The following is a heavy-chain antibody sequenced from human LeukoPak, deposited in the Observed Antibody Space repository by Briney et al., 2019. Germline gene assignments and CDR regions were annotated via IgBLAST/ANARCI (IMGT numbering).Heavy chain of an antibody. Sequence: SETLSLTCTVSSDSISSSYWSWIRQPPGKGLEWIGYIYYSGSTNYNPSLKSRVAISVDTPKNQFSLKLNSVTAADTAVYYCARGYCSSTICFQYFHHWGQGTLVTVSS. J-gene: IGHJ1*01. CDR3: ARGYCSSTICFQYFHH. V-gene: IGHV4-59*01. CDR1: SDSISSSY. D-gene: IGHD2-2*01. CDR2: IYYSGST.